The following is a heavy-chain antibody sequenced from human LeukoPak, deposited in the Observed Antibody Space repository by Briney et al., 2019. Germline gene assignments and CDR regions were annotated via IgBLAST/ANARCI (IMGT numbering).Heavy chain of an antibody. V-gene: IGHV3-7*01. CDR1: GFTFSNYW. CDR3: AADMITFGGVIDPFDY. J-gene: IGHJ4*02. D-gene: IGHD3-16*02. Sequence: GGSLRLSCAASGFTFSNYWMSWVRQAPGKGLEWVAYIKQDGSETYYVDSVKGRFTISRDNTQHSVYLQMNSLSVEDTAVYYCAADMITFGGVIDPFDYWGQGTLVTVSS. CDR2: IKQDGSET.